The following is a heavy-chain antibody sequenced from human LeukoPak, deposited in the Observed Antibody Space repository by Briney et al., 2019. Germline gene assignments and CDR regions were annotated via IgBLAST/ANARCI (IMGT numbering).Heavy chain of an antibody. CDR1: GYTFTSYY. CDR3: ATQRGSYLWGTDFYY. J-gene: IGHJ4*02. Sequence: ASVKVSCKASGYTFTSYYMHWVRQAPGQGLEWMGWINPNSGDTKYAQKFQGRVTMTRDTSISTAYMELSRLRSDDTAVYYCATQRGSYLWGTDFYYWGQGTLVTVSS. D-gene: IGHD3-16*01. V-gene: IGHV1-2*02. CDR2: INPNSGDT.